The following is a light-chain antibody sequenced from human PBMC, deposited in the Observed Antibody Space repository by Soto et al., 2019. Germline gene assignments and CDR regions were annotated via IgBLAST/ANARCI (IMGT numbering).Light chain of an antibody. J-gene: IGKJ1*01. CDR3: QEYNNYWT. CDR2: AAS. Sequence: DIQMTQSPSTLSASVGDRVTITCRASQSISSWLAWYQQKPGKAPKLLIYAASSLQSGAPSRFSGSGSGTEFTLTISSLHPDDFATDDCQEYNNYWTFGQGTKVDIK. V-gene: IGKV1-5*01. CDR1: QSISSW.